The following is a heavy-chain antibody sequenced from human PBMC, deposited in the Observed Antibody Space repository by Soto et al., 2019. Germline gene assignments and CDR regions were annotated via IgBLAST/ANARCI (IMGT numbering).Heavy chain of an antibody. CDR2: ISGGVGST. D-gene: IGHD6-19*01. V-gene: IGHV3-23*01. CDR1: GFTFSSYA. J-gene: IGHJ5*02. CDR3: AKAPSSILRNLFDP. Sequence: EVQLLESGGGLVQPGGSLRLSCAASGFTFSSYAMSWVRPAPGKGLEWVSAISGGVGSTYYADSVKGRFTISRDYSKNTPYLQMNSLSAEDTAVYYCAKAPSSILRNLFDPCGQGPLVTVAS.